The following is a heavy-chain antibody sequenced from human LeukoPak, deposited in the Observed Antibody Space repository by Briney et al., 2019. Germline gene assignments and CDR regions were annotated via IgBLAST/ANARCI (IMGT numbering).Heavy chain of an antibody. D-gene: IGHD4-17*01. J-gene: IGHJ4*02. Sequence: SQTLSLTRTVSGGSISSGSCYWSWIRQPAGKGLEWIGRIFTSGSTNYNPSLKSRVTISVDTSKNQFSMKLSSVTAADTAVYYCARGTVKNCYFDYWGQGTLVTVSS. V-gene: IGHV4-61*02. CDR1: GGSISSGSCY. CDR3: ARGTVKNCYFDY. CDR2: IFTSGST.